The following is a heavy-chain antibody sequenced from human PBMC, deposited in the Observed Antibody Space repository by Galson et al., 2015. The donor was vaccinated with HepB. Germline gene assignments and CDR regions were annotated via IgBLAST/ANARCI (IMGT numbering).Heavy chain of an antibody. Sequence: SLRLSCAASGFTFSSYSMNWVRPAPGKGLEWVSYISSSSSTIYYADSVKGRFTISRDNAKNSLYLQMNSLRAEDTAVHYCARSNYCSSTSCYLDYWGQGTLVTVSS. CDR1: GFTFSSYS. J-gene: IGHJ4*02. CDR2: ISSSSSTI. D-gene: IGHD2-2*01. CDR3: ARSNYCSSTSCYLDY. V-gene: IGHV3-48*01.